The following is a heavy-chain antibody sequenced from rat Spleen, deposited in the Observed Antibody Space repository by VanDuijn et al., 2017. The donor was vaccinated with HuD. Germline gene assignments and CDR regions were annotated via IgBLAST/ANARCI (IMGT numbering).Heavy chain of an antibody. Sequence: EVKLVESGGGLVQPGRSLKLSCAASGFTFDDYGMAWVRQAPKNGLEWVASISWGGSSAYYPGNVKGRFTISRDDAKNALFLQMNNLRSEDAAIYYCTRRVATTSVMDAWGQGASVTISS. D-gene: IGHD1-10*01. V-gene: IGHV5-36*01. CDR3: TRRVATTSVMDA. CDR2: ISWGGSSA. CDR1: GFTFDDYG. J-gene: IGHJ4*01.